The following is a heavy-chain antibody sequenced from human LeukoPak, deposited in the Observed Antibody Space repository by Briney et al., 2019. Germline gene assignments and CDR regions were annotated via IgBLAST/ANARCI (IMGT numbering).Heavy chain of an antibody. V-gene: IGHV5-51*01. CDR1: GYSFTSYW. D-gene: IGHD5-12*01. CDR2: IYPGDSDT. Sequence: GESLKISCKGSGYSFTSYWIGWVRQMPGKGLEWMGIIYPGDSDTRYSPSFQGQVTISADKSISTAYLQWSSLKASDTAMYYCARHGRGYDILPHDRHESLYYYGMDVWGQGTTVTVSS. CDR3: ARHGRGYDILPHDRHESLYYYGMDV. J-gene: IGHJ6*02.